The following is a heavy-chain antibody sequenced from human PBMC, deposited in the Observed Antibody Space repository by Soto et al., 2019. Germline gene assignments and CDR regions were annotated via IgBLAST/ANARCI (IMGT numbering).Heavy chain of an antibody. CDR1: GYTFTGYY. Sequence: ASVKVSCKASGYTFTGYYMHWVRQAPGQGLEWMGWINPNSGGTNYAQKFQGRVTMTRDTSISSAYMELSRLRSDDTAVYYCATTSGYSYSNWFDPWGQGTLVTVSS. CDR2: INPNSGGT. J-gene: IGHJ5*02. V-gene: IGHV1-2*02. D-gene: IGHD3-3*01. CDR3: ATTSGYSYSNWFDP.